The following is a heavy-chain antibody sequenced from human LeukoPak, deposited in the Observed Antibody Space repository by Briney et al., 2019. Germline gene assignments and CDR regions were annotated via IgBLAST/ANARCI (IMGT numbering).Heavy chain of an antibody. CDR3: ASSHPSHY. Sequence: SETLSLTCTVSGGSISSSSYYWGWIRQPPGKGLEWIGTIYYSGSTYYNPSLKSRVTISVDTSKNQFSLKLSPVTAADTAVYYCASSHPSHYWGQGTLVTVSS. J-gene: IGHJ4*02. CDR2: IYYSGST. V-gene: IGHV4-39*01. CDR1: GGSISSSSYY.